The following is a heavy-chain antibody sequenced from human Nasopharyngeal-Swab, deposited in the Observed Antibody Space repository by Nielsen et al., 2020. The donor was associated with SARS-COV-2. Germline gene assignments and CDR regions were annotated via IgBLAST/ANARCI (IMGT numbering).Heavy chain of an antibody. Sequence: GSLRLSCAASGFTFNRHVMHWVRQAPGKGLEWLSAITGSGPSAYYADSVKGRFAMSRDNSKNMLFLEMNSLSAGDTAVYFCAKDRGYCSGATCYDSYYSMDVWGKGTTVTVSS. D-gene: IGHD2-15*01. CDR3: AKDRGYCSGATCYDSYYSMDV. J-gene: IGHJ6*03. CDR1: GFTFNRHV. V-gene: IGHV3-23*01. CDR2: ITGSGPSA.